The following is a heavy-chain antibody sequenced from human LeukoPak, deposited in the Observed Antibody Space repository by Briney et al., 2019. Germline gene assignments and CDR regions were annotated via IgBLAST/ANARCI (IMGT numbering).Heavy chain of an antibody. CDR1: GGSISSYY. V-gene: IGHV4-59*01. D-gene: IGHD3-10*01. Sequence: SETLSLTCTVSGGSISSYYWSWIRQPPGKGLKWIGYIYYSGSTNYNPSLKSRVTISVDTSKNQFSLKLSSVTAADTAVYYCASLSFGHTTAFDYWGQGTLVTVSS. J-gene: IGHJ4*02. CDR3: ASLSFGHTTAFDY. CDR2: IYYSGST.